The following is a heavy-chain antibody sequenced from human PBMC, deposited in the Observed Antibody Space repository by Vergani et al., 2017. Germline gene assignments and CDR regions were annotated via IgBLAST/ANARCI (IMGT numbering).Heavy chain of an antibody. J-gene: IGHJ5*02. V-gene: IGHV4-61*02. CDR2: IYTSGST. Sequence: QVQLQESGPGLVKPSQTLSLTCTVSGGSISSGSYYWSWIRQPAGKGLEWIGRIYTSGSTNYNPSLKSRVTISVDTSKNQFSLKLSSVTAADTAVYYCATGINWFDPWGQGTLVTVSS. CDR3: ATGINWFDP. CDR1: GGSISSGSYY.